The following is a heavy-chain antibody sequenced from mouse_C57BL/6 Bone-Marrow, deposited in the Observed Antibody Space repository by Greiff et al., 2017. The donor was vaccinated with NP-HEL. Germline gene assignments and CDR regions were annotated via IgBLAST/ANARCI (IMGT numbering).Heavy chain of an antibody. J-gene: IGHJ3*01. CDR2: IYPGDGDT. CDR1: GYAFSSSW. CDR3: AGEVVLPWLGSFAY. Sequence: QVQLQQSGPELVKPGASVKISCKASGYAFSSSWMNWVKQRPGKGLEWIGRIYPGDGDTNYNGKFKGKATLTADKSSSTAYMQLSSLTSEDSAVYFFAGEVVLPWLGSFAYWGQGTLVTVSA. D-gene: IGHD1-1*02. V-gene: IGHV1-82*01.